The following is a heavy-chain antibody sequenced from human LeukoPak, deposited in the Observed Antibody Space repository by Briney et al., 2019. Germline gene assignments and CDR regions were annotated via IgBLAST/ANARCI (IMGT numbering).Heavy chain of an antibody. CDR2: INPNSGGT. CDR3: ARVTQRIVVVTAIRASLGY. Sequence: ASVKVSCKASGYTFTGYYMHWVRQAPGQGLEWMGWINPNSGGTNYAQKFQGRVTMTRDTSISTAYMELSRLGSDDTAVYYCARVTQRIVVVTAIRASLGYWGQGTLVTVSS. J-gene: IGHJ4*02. CDR1: GYTFTGYY. V-gene: IGHV1-2*02. D-gene: IGHD2-21*02.